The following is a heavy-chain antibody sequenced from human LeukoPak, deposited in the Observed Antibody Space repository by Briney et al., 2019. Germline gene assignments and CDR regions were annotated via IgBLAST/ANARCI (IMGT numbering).Heavy chain of an antibody. V-gene: IGHV3-9*03. CDR2: ISWNSGSI. CDR3: AKGGSSDDAFDI. J-gene: IGHJ3*02. Sequence: GGSLRLSCAASGFTVSSNYMSWVRQAPGKGLEWVSGISWNSGSIGYADSVKGRFTISRDNAKSSLYLQMNSLRAEDMALYYCAKGGSSDDAFDIWGQGTMVTVSS. D-gene: IGHD6-25*01. CDR1: GFTVSSNY.